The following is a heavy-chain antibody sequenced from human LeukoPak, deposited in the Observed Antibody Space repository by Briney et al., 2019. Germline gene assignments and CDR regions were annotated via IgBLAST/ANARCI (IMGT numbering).Heavy chain of an antibody. CDR1: GYTFTSYD. Sequence: VKVSCKASGYTFTSYDINWVRQATGRGLEWMGWMNPNSGNTGYAQKFQGRVTMTRNTSISTAYMELSSLRSEDTAVYYCARRARTSGLRYCSGGSCYLWFDPWGQGTLVTVSS. J-gene: IGHJ5*02. CDR2: MNPNSGNT. D-gene: IGHD2-15*01. V-gene: IGHV1-8*01. CDR3: ARRARTSGLRYCSGGSCYLWFDP.